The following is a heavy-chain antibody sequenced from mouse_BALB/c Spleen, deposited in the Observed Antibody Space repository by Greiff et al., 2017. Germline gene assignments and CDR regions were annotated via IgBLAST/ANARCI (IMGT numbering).Heavy chain of an antibody. Sequence: EVHLVESGGGLVQPGGSLKLSCAASGFTFSSYGMSWVRQTPDKRLELVATINSNGGSTYYPDSVKGRFTISRDNAKNTLYLQMSSLKSEDTAMYYCARDLYYRTRTYFDVWGAGTTVTVSS. CDR2: INSNGGST. J-gene: IGHJ1*01. CDR3: ARDLYYRTRTYFDV. CDR1: GFTFSSYG. V-gene: IGHV5-6-3*01. D-gene: IGHD2-14*01.